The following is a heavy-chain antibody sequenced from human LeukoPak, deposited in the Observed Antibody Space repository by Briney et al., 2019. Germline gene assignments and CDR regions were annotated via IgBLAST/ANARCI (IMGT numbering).Heavy chain of an antibody. CDR2: ISSSSSYI. V-gene: IGHV3-21*04. Sequence: VKPGGSLRLSCAASGFTFSSYSMNWVRQAPGKGLEWVSSISSSSSYIYYADSVKGRFTISRDNAKNSLYLQMNSLRADDTAVYYCAREKVTATRSFFDYWGQGTLVTVSS. J-gene: IGHJ4*02. CDR1: GFTFSSYS. D-gene: IGHD2-21*02. CDR3: AREKVTATRSFFDY.